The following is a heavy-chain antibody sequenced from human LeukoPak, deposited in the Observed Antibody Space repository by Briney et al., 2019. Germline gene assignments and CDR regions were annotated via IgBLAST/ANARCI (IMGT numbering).Heavy chain of an antibody. J-gene: IGHJ2*01. CDR2: MNPNSGNT. Sequence: IXXVXQATGQGLEXMGWMNPNSGNTGYAQKFQGRVTMTRNTSISTAYMELSSLRSEDTAVYYCARGLVGMGGFDLWGRGTLVTVSS. CDR3: ARGLVGMGGFDL. D-gene: IGHD2-21*01. V-gene: IGHV1-8*01.